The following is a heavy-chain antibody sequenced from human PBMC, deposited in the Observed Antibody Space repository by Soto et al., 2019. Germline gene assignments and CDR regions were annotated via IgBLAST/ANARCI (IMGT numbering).Heavy chain of an antibody. D-gene: IGHD6-13*01. CDR2: IWYDGSNK. J-gene: IGHJ6*02. V-gene: IGHV3-33*01. CDR3: ARDQGSSSWPYYYYGMDV. CDR1: GFTFSISG. Sequence: XGSLRLSGASSGFTFSISGMHWVRQAPGKGLEWVAVIWYDGSNKYYADSVKGRFTISRDNSKNTLYLQMNSLRAEDTAVYYCARDQGSSSWPYYYYGMDVWGQGTTVTVSS.